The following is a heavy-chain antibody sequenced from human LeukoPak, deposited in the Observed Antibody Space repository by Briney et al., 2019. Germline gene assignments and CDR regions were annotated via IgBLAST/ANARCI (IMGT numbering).Heavy chain of an antibody. CDR1: GFTFSSYS. Sequence: PGGSLRLSXAASGFTFSSYSMNWVRQAPGKGLEWVSYISSSSSTIYYADSVKGRFTISRDNAKNSLYLQMNSLRAEDTAVYYCAREHCSSTSCPKLNWFDPWGQGTLVTVSS. V-gene: IGHV3-48*01. J-gene: IGHJ5*02. CDR2: ISSSSSTI. CDR3: AREHCSSTSCPKLNWFDP. D-gene: IGHD2-2*01.